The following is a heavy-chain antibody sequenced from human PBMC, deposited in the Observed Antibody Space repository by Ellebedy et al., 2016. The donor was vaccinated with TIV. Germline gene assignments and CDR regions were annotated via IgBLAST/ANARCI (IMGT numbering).Heavy chain of an antibody. J-gene: IGHJ4*02. Sequence: PGGSLRLSCAASGFTFSSFAMTWVRQAPGKGLEWVSSITGSGGRTYYIDSVKGRFTISRDNSKNTLYLQMNSLRAEDTAVYYCAMQASGLVTPYDYWGQGTLVTVSS. CDR2: ITGSGGRT. CDR1: GFTFSSFA. CDR3: AMQASGLVTPYDY. V-gene: IGHV3-23*02. D-gene: IGHD4-23*01.